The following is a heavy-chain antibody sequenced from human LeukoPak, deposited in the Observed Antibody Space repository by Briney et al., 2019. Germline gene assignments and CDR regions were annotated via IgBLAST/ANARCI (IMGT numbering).Heavy chain of an antibody. D-gene: IGHD5-18*01. CDR1: GYTFTSYA. CDR3: AREDLRGYSYGFDY. V-gene: IGHV7-4-1*02. Sequence: ASVKVSCKASGYTFTSYAMNWVRQAPGQGLEWMGWINTNTGNPTYAQGLTGRFVFSLDTSVSTAYLQISSLKAEDTAVYYCAREDLRGYSYGFDYWGQGTLVTVSS. J-gene: IGHJ4*02. CDR2: INTNTGNP.